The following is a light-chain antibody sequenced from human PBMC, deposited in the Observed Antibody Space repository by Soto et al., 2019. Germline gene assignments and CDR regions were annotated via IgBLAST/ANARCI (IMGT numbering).Light chain of an antibody. V-gene: IGKV3-20*01. CDR1: QSVSDNQ. Sequence: ILLTQSPDTLSLSLGGRASLSCRASQSVSDNQLAWYQQKTGQAPRLLIHGASSRAAGIPDRFSGSGSGTDFTLTISRLEPEDFAVYYCQQYDSSPTFGQGTKVDIK. CDR3: QQYDSSPT. J-gene: IGKJ1*01. CDR2: GAS.